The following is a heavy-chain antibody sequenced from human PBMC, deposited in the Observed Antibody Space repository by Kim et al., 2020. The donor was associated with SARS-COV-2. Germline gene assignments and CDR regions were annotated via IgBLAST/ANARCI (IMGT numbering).Heavy chain of an antibody. Sequence: GGSLRLSCAASGFTFSNAWMSWVRQAPGKGLEWVGRMKSKTDGGTTDYATPVKGRFTISRDDSKNTLFLQMNSLKTEDTAVYYCTTGDYYDSSEYDYWGQGTLVTVSS. CDR1: GFTFSNAW. CDR3: TTGDYYDSSEYDY. D-gene: IGHD3-22*01. CDR2: MKSKTDGGTT. J-gene: IGHJ4*02. V-gene: IGHV3-15*01.